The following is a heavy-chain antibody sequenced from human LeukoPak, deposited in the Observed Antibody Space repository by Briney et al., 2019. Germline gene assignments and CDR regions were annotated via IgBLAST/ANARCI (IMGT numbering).Heavy chain of an antibody. CDR3: GRMAANTRRLGDYGGKFDL. CDR1: GFTFSSYS. CDR2: ISSSSNYI. J-gene: IGHJ2*01. V-gene: IGHV3-21*01. Sequence: PGGSLRLSCAASGFTFSSYSMNWVRQAPGKGLEWVSSISSSSNYIYYADSVKGRFTISRDNAKNSLYLQMNSLRAEDTAVYYCGRMAANTRRLGDYGGKFDLWGRGTLVTVSS. D-gene: IGHD4-23*01.